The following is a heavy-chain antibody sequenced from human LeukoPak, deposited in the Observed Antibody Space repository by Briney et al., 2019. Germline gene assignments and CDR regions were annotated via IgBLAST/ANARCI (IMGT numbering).Heavy chain of an antibody. J-gene: IGHJ4*02. CDR1: GYSFTSYW. D-gene: IGHD6-13*01. CDR2: IYPGDSDT. CDR3: ARRGSIAAAGNDY. V-gene: IGHV5-51*01. Sequence: GESLKIPCKGSGYSFTSYWIGWVRQMPGKGLEWMGIIYPGDSDTRYSPSFQGQVTISADKSISTAYLQWSSLKASDTAMYYCARRGSIAAAGNDYWGQGTLVTVSS.